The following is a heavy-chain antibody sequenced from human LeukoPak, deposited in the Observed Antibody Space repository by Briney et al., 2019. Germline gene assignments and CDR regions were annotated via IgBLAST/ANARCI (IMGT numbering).Heavy chain of an antibody. CDR1: GFTFSTYG. CDR3: ARDLGRDGYNWYAFDI. D-gene: IGHD5-24*01. CDR2: IWSYGSNK. Sequence: GRSLRLSCAASGFTFSTYGMHWVRQAPGKGLEWVAFIWSYGSNKYYADSVKGRFTISRDDSKNTLYLQMNILRAEHTAVYYCARDLGRDGYNWYAFDIWGQGTMVTVSS. V-gene: IGHV3-33*01. J-gene: IGHJ3*02.